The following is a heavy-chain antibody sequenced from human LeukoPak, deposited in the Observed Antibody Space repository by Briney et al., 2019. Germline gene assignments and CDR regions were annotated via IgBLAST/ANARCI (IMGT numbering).Heavy chain of an antibody. V-gene: IGHV3-30-3*01. Sequence: GRSLRLSCAASGFTFSSYAMHWVRQAPGKGLEWVPVISYDGSNKYYADSVKGRFTISRDNSKNTLYLQMNSLRAEDTAVYYCARDRLAVAELDYWGQGTLVTVSS. CDR3: ARDRLAVAELDY. CDR1: GFTFSSYA. D-gene: IGHD6-19*01. CDR2: ISYDGSNK. J-gene: IGHJ4*02.